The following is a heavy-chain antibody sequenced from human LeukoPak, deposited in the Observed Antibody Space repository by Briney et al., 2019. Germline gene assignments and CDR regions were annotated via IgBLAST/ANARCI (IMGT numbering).Heavy chain of an antibody. J-gene: IGHJ4*02. CDR1: GFTSSDYY. Sequence: PGGSLRLSCAASGFTSSDYYMSWIRQAPGKGLEWVSYISSSGSTIYYADSVKGRFTISRDNAKNSLYLQMNSLRAEDTAVYYCARHAQLWSYYFDYWGQGTLVTVSS. D-gene: IGHD5-18*01. CDR2: ISSSGSTI. V-gene: IGHV3-11*01. CDR3: ARHAQLWSYYFDY.